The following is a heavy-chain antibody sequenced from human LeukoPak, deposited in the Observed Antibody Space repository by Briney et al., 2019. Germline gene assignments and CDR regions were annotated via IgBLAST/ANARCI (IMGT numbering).Heavy chain of an antibody. V-gene: IGHV3-23*01. CDR3: AKNSKYGVRGTCPGDY. Sequence: PGGSLRLSCAASGFTFSSYAMSWVRQAPGKGLEWVSAISGSGDSTYYAGSVKGRFTISRDNSKNTLYLQMNSLRAEDTAVYYCAKNSKYGVRGTCPGDYWGQGTLVTVAS. J-gene: IGHJ4*02. D-gene: IGHD3-10*01. CDR2: ISGSGDST. CDR1: GFTFSSYA.